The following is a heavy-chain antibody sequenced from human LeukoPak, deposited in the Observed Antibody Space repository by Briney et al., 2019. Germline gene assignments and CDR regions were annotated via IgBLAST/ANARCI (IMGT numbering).Heavy chain of an antibody. CDR1: GGSISSSNW. CDR2: IYHSGST. Sequence: SGTLSLTCAVSGGSISSSNWWSWVRQPPGKGLEWIGEIYHSGSTNYNPSLKSRVTISVDKSKNRFSLKLSSVTAADTAVYYCARTLRRILGYFDWLLRNDAFDIWGQGTMVTVSS. J-gene: IGHJ3*02. CDR3: ARTLRRILGYFDWLLRNDAFDI. V-gene: IGHV4-4*02. D-gene: IGHD3-9*01.